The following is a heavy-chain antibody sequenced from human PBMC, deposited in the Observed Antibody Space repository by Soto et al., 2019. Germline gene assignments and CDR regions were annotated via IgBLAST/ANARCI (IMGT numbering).Heavy chain of an antibody. CDR2: IVVGSGNT. Sequence: VASVKVSCKASGFTFTSSAVQWVRQARGQRLEWIGWIVVGSGNTNYAQKFQERVTITRDMSTSTAYMELSSLRSEDTAVYYCAXDIVVVPAATSDYGMDVWGQGTTVTVSS. D-gene: IGHD2-2*01. J-gene: IGHJ6*02. V-gene: IGHV1-58*01. CDR1: GFTFTSSA. CDR3: AXDIVVVPAATSDYGMDV.